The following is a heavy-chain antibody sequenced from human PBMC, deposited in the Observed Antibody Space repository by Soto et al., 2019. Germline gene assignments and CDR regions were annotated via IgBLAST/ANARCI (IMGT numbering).Heavy chain of an antibody. Sequence: QVQLQESGPGLVKPSQILSLTCTVSGGSISSGGYYWSWIRQHPGKGLEWIGYIYYSGSTYYNPSLKSRVTISVDTSKNQFHLKLSSVTAADTAVYYCARVLRGYRNAIALNWFDPWGQGTLVTVSS. CDR1: GGSISSGGYY. D-gene: IGHD5-18*01. J-gene: IGHJ5*02. CDR3: ARVLRGYRNAIALNWFDP. CDR2: IYYSGST. V-gene: IGHV4-31*03.